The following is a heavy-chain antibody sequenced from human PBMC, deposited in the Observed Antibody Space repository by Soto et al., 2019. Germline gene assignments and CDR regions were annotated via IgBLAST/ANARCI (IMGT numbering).Heavy chain of an antibody. CDR1: GGTFSNYA. CDR2: IIPIFGTA. CDR3: AIERGGYSYGYPWFDP. D-gene: IGHD5-18*01. Sequence: QVQLVQSGAEVKKPGSSVKVSCKASGGTFSNYAVSWVRQAPGQGLEWMGGIIPIFGTANYAQKFQGRVTITADESTSTAYVVLSSLRSDATAVYYCAIERGGYSYGYPWFDPWGQGTLVTVSS. V-gene: IGHV1-69*12. J-gene: IGHJ5*02.